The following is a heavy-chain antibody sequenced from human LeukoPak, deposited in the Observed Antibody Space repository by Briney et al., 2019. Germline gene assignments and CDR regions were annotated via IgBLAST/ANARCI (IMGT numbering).Heavy chain of an antibody. J-gene: IGHJ4*02. CDR3: AKLGQLVPEN. CDR2: ISGSSTTT. V-gene: IGHV3-23*01. Sequence: GGSLRLSCAASGITFSSYAMAWVRQAPGKGLEWVSTISGSSTTTYYADSVKGRFTISRDNTGNALSLQMNSLRVEDTAVYYCAKLGQLVPENWGQGALVTVSS. D-gene: IGHD6-6*01. CDR1: GITFSSYA.